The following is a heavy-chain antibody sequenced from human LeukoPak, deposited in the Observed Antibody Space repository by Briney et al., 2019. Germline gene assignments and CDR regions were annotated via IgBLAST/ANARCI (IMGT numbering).Heavy chain of an antibody. V-gene: IGHV1-24*01. CDR3: ATDGTIFGIYGMDV. CDR1: GYTLTELS. CDR2: FDPEDGET. D-gene: IGHD3-3*01. Sequence: ASVKVSCKVSGYTLTELSMHLMRQAHGQGHEWMGGFDPEDGETIYAQKFQGRVTMTEDTSTDTAYMELSSLRSEDTAVYYCATDGTIFGIYGMDVWGQGTTVTVSS. J-gene: IGHJ6*02.